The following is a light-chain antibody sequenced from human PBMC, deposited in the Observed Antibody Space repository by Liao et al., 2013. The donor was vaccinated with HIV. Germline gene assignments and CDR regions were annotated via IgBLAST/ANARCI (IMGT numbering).Light chain of an antibody. Sequence: SYVLTQPPSVSVAPGKTARITCGGNNIGSKSVHWYLQKPGQAPVLVIYYDNDRPSGIPERFSGSNSGNMATLTISRVEAGDEADYFCQLWDSNSDHQVFGGGTKLTVL. CDR3: QLWDSNSDHQV. CDR2: YDN. CDR1: NIGSKS. J-gene: IGLJ3*02. V-gene: IGLV3-21*04.